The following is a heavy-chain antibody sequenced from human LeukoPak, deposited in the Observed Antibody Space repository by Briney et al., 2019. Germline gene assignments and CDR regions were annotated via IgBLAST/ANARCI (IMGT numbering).Heavy chain of an antibody. D-gene: IGHD4-17*01. CDR2: IRSKAYGGTT. Sequence: GGSLRLSCTASGFTFGDYAMSWVRQAPGKGLEWVGFIRSKAYGGTTEYAASVKGRFTISRDDSKSIACLQMNSLKTEDTAVYYCTRAKNDYGDLYYYYYMDVWGKGTTVTVSS. CDR3: TRAKNDYGDLYYYYYMDV. CDR1: GFTFGDYA. V-gene: IGHV3-49*04. J-gene: IGHJ6*03.